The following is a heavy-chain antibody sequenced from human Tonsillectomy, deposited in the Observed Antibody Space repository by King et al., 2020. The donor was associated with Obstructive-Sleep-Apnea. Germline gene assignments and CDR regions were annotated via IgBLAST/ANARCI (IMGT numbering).Heavy chain of an antibody. CDR3: ARIVRPDA. CDR1: GGSFSGYY. Sequence: VQLQQWGAGLLKPSETLSLTCAVYGGSFSGYYWSWIRQPLGKGLEWIGEINHIGSTNYNPSLKSRVSISVDTSKNQFSLNLSSVTAADTAVYYCARIVRPDAWGQGTPVTVS. V-gene: IGHV4-34*01. J-gene: IGHJ6*02. CDR2: INHIGST. D-gene: IGHD2-21*01.